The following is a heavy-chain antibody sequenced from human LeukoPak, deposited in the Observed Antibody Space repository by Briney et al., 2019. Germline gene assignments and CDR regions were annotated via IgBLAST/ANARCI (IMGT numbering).Heavy chain of an antibody. CDR3: ARGSLWQQLAHLDY. CDR1: GFTFSSYW. Sequence: GGSLRLSCAASGFTFSSYWMHWVRQAPGKGLVWVSRINSDGSSTSYADSVKGRFTISRDNAKNTLYLQMNSLRAEDTAVYYCARGSLWQQLAHLDYWGQGTLVTVSS. V-gene: IGHV3-74*01. J-gene: IGHJ4*02. D-gene: IGHD6-13*01. CDR2: INSDGSST.